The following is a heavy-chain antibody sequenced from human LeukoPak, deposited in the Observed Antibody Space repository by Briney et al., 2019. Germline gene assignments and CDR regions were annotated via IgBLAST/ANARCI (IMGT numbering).Heavy chain of an antibody. CDR3: ARYTAYTTRAFHV. D-gene: IGHD1-1*01. J-gene: IGHJ3*01. CDR1: GVSIISADHY. V-gene: IGHV4-39*07. Sequence: SETLSLTCTVSGVSIISADHYWAWIRQPPGKGLEYIALIYYGGRAYYNSSLQSRVTISVDTSKNHFSLNLTSVTAADTAVYYCARYTAYTTRAFHVWGQGTMVTVSS. CDR2: IYYGGRA.